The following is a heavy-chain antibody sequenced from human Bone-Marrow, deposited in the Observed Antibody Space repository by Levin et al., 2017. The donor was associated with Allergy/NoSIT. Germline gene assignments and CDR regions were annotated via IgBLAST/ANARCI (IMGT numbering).Heavy chain of an antibody. Sequence: GGSLRLSCAASGFTFSDHDMDWVRQAPGKRLEWIGRVRSKPNYYTTEYAASLKGRFTISRDDSENSLYLQIHSPKSDDTAVYYCVREGRTGYGDEPGWFDAWGQGTLVTVSS. CDR1: GFTFSDHD. V-gene: IGHV3-72*01. J-gene: IGHJ5*02. CDR2: VRSKPNYYTT. D-gene: IGHD4-17*01. CDR3: VREGRTGYGDEPGWFDA.